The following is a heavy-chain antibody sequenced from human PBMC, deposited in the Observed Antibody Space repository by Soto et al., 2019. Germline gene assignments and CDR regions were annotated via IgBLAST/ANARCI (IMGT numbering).Heavy chain of an antibody. D-gene: IGHD3-9*01. CDR3: ASGGGYFDGLLPHYYDYYMDV. CDR2: ISSSSSYI. V-gene: IGHV3-21*01. Sequence: EVQLVESGGGLVKPGGSLRLSCAASGFTFSSYRMNWVRQAPGKGLEWVSSISSSSSYIYYADSVKGRFTISRDNAKDSLYLQMNSLRAEDTAVYYCASGGGYFDGLLPHYYDYYMDVWGKGTTVTVSS. CDR1: GFTFSSYR. J-gene: IGHJ6*03.